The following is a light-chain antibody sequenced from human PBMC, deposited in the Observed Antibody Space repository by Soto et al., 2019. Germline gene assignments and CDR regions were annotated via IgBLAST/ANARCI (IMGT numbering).Light chain of an antibody. V-gene: IGLV2-14*01. CDR2: EVS. Sequence: QSALTQPASVSGSPGQSITISCTGTRRDIGGYNYVAWYQQHPGKAPKLLIYEVSNRPSGVSNRFSGSKSGNTASLTISGLQAEDEADFYCTSYTSSNTWVFGGGTQLTVL. J-gene: IGLJ3*02. CDR1: RRDIGGYNY. CDR3: TSYTSSNTWV.